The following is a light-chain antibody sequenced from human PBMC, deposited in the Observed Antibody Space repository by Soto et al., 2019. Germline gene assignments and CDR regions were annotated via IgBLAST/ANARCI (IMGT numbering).Light chain of an antibody. J-gene: IGKJ3*01. CDR1: QGISNH. V-gene: IGKV1-27*01. CDR3: QKYNNAPLFT. Sequence: DIKMTQSPSSLSASVGDRVTITCRASQGISNHLAWYQQKPGKVPKLLIYAASTLQSGVPSRFSGSGSGTDFTLTISSLQPEDVATYFCQKYNNAPLFTFGPGTKVDIK. CDR2: AAS.